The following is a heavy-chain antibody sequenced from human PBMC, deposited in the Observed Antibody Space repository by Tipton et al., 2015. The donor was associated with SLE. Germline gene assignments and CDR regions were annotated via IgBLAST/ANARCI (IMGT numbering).Heavy chain of an antibody. J-gene: IGHJ5*02. D-gene: IGHD3-22*01. CDR1: GYTFTGYY. CDR3: ARGPSYDSSGYANWSDP. CDR2: INPNSGGT. Sequence: QLVQSGAEVKKPGASVKVSCKASGYTFTGYYMHWVRQAPGQGLEWMGWINPNSGGTNYAQKFRGWVTMTRDTSISTAYMELSRLRSDDTAVYYCARGPSYDSSGYANWSDPWGQGTLVTVSS. V-gene: IGHV1-2*04.